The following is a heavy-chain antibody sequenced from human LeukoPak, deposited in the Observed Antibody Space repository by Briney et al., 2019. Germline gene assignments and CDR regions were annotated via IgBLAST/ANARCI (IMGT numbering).Heavy chain of an antibody. J-gene: IGHJ6*03. CDR3: ASTGPYYYYMDV. CDR1: GGTFSSYA. CDR2: IIPIFGTA. V-gene: IGHV1-69*06. Sequence: SVKVSCKASGGTFSSYAISWVRQAPGQGLEWMGGIIPIFGTANYAQKFQGRVTITADKSTSTAYMELSSLRSEDTAVYYCASTGPYYYYMDVWGKGTTVTVSS. D-gene: IGHD1-14*01.